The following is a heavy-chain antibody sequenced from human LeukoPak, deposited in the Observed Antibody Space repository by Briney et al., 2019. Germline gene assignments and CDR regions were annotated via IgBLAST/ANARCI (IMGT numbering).Heavy chain of an antibody. CDR1: GFTFSSYA. CDR2: ISGSGGST. CDR3: AKDQGSPMARGVVYFDY. J-gene: IGHJ4*02. D-gene: IGHD3-10*01. V-gene: IGHV3-23*01. Sequence: GGSLRLSCAASGFTFSSYAMSWVRQAPGKGLEWVSAISGSGGSTYYADSVKGRFTISRDNSKNTLYLQMNSLRAEDTAVYYCAKDQGSPMARGVVYFDYWGQGTLVTVSS.